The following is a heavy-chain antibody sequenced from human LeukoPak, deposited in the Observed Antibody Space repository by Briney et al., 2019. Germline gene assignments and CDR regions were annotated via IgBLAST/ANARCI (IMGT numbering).Heavy chain of an antibody. Sequence: PGGSLRLSCTASGFTFGDYALSWVRQAPGKGLGWVGFIRSKAYGGTTEYAASVKGRFTISRDDSKSIAYLQMNSLKTEDTAVYYCTRDNPEGRGSYYVYYFDYWGQGTLVTVSS. CDR2: IRSKAYGGTT. V-gene: IGHV3-49*04. CDR1: GFTFGDYA. D-gene: IGHD1-26*01. J-gene: IGHJ4*02. CDR3: TRDNPEGRGSYYVYYFDY.